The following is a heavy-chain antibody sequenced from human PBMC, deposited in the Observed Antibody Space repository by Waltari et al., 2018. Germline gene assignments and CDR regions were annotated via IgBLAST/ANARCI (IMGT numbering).Heavy chain of an antibody. D-gene: IGHD6-13*01. CDR3: ARGQVAAAGTYSGAFDI. CDR1: GGSFSGSY. V-gene: IGHV4-34*01. J-gene: IGHJ3*02. CDR2: RNHSGST. Sequence: QVQLQQWGAGLLKPSETLSLPCAVSGGSFSGSYLSWIRQPPGKGLGWIGERNHSGSTNYNPSLKSRVTISVDTSKNQFSLKLSSVTAADTAVYYCARGQVAAAGTYSGAFDIWGQGTMVTVSS.